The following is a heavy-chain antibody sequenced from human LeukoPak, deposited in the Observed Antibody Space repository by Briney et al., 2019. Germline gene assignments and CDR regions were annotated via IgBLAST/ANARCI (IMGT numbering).Heavy chain of an antibody. CDR1: GFTFKRYA. CDR2: MSYDGNIS. Sequence: GRSLRLSCAASGFTFKRYAMHWVRQAPGKGLEWVTIMSYDGNISCYADSVKGRFTISRDNSNDTLYLQMNSLRADDTAIYYCTRGRSVYGSGSYSAYWGQGTLVTVSS. V-gene: IGHV3-30*04. J-gene: IGHJ4*02. D-gene: IGHD3-10*01. CDR3: TRGRSVYGSGSYSAY.